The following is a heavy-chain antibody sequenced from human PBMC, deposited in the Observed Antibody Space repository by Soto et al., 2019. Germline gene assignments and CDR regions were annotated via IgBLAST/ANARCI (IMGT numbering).Heavy chain of an antibody. Sequence: GGSLRLSCAASGFTFSNYAISWVRQAPGKGLEWVSSISISGGSTYYADSVKGRFTISRDNSKNTLYLQMSSLRAEDTALYYCAKHRGYSNYAFDYWGQGTLVTVSS. CDR3: AKHRGYSNYAFDY. V-gene: IGHV3-23*01. D-gene: IGHD4-4*01. CDR2: ISISGGST. CDR1: GFTFSNYA. J-gene: IGHJ4*02.